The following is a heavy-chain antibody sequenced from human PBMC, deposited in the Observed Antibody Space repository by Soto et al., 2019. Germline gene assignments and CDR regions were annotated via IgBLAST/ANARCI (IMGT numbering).Heavy chain of an antibody. CDR3: VKEPKTYSRSSEHSFDY. V-gene: IGHV3-64D*08. D-gene: IGHD6-6*01. CDR1: GFTFSSYA. CDR2: ISSNGGST. J-gene: IGHJ4*02. Sequence: PGGSLRLSCSASGFTFSSYAMHWVRQAPGKGLEYVSAISSNGGSTYYADSVKGRFTISRDNSKNTLYLQMSSLRAEDTAVYYCVKEPKTYSRSSEHSFDYWGQGTLVTVSS.